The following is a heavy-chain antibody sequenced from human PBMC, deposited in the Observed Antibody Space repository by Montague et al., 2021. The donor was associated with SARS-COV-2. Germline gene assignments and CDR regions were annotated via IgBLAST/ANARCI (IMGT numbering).Heavy chain of an antibody. CDR2: IYSDVST. V-gene: IGHV3-66*01. CDR1: GFTVSSNY. CDR3: ARVVTYAFDV. Sequence: SRSLSWAASGFTVSSNYMSWVRQAPGKGLEWVSVIYSDVSTYYADSVKGRFTISRDNSKNTLYLQMNSLRAEDTAVYYCARVVTYAFDVWGQGTMVTVSS. J-gene: IGHJ3*01. D-gene: IGHD4-11*01.